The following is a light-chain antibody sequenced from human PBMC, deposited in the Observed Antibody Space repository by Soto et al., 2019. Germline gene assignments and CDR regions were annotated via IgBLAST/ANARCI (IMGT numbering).Light chain of an antibody. Sequence: EIVLTQSPGTLSLSPGDRATLSCRASQSVNSNYLAWYQRKPGQAPRLLIYGASNRATDIPYRFSASGSGTDFTLTITRLEAEHFAVYYCQQYDSTPPTFGHGTKVEVK. CDR1: QSVNSNY. CDR2: GAS. CDR3: QQYDSTPPT. V-gene: IGKV3-20*01. J-gene: IGKJ1*01.